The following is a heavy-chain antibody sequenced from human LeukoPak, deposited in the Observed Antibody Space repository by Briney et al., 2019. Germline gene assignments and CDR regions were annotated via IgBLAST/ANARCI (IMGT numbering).Heavy chain of an antibody. J-gene: IGHJ4*02. V-gene: IGHV4-4*03. Sequence: PPETLSLTCTVSGASISSVTWWSWVRQSPGKGLEYIGEIYHNGNSKFNPALQSRVTMAVDKSQNQFFLTLTSLTAADTAVYYCARFGGSYFDHWGLGKMVIVSS. D-gene: IGHD2-15*01. CDR3: ARFGGSYFDH. CDR1: GASISSVTW. CDR2: IYHNGNS.